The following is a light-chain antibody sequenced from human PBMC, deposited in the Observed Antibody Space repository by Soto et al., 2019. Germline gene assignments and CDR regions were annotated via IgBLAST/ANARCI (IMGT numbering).Light chain of an antibody. CDR1: QSVSSN. J-gene: IGKJ4*01. Sequence: EIVMTQSPATLSVSPGERATLSCRASQSVSSNLAWYQQKPGQAPRLLIYGASTRATGIPARFSGSGSGTEFTLTISCQHSEDLAVYCCQQYNSWPPLTFGGGTKVEIK. CDR2: GAS. CDR3: QQYNSWPPLT. V-gene: IGKV3-15*01.